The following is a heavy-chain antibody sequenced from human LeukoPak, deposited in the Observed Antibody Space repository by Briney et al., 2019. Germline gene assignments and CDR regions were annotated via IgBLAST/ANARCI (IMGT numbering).Heavy chain of an antibody. V-gene: IGHV3-30*03. Sequence: GGSLRLSCAASGVTFSIYGIHGGRQAPGKGLEWGAVISYDVSNKYYADSVRGRFTISRDNSKNTLYLQMNRLRAEDTAVYYCARERGIVVVPAAVDFAYWGQGTLVTVSS. CDR3: ARERGIVVVPAAVDFAY. D-gene: IGHD2-2*01. CDR1: GVTFSIYG. CDR2: ISYDVSNK. J-gene: IGHJ4*02.